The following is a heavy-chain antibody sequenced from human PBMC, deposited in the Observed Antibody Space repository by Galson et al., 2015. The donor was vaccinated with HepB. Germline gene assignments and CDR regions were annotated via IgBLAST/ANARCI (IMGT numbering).Heavy chain of an antibody. CDR1: GFTFHSYV. CDR3: ARPYSSSWYLFGD. V-gene: IGHV3-23*01. Sequence: SLRLSCAASGFTFHSYVMSWVRQAPGKGLEWVSVISGSGGSIYYADSVKGRFTISRDNSKNTLYLQMNSLRAEDTAVYYCARPYSSSWYLFGDWGQGTLVTVSS. J-gene: IGHJ4*02. CDR2: ISGSGGSI. D-gene: IGHD6-13*01.